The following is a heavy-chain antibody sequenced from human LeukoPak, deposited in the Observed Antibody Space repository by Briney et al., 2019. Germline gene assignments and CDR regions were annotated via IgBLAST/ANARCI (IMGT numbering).Heavy chain of an antibody. J-gene: IGHJ4*02. CDR3: ARGHSRQRWVGPETDFDY. Sequence: SETLSLTCTVSGGSISSYYWSWIRQPPGKGLEWIGYIYYSGSTNYNPSLKSRVTISVDTSKNQFSLKLSSVTAADTAVYYCARGHSRQRWVGPETDFDYWGQGTLVTVSS. D-gene: IGHD1-14*01. CDR1: GGSISSYY. CDR2: IYYSGST. V-gene: IGHV4-59*01.